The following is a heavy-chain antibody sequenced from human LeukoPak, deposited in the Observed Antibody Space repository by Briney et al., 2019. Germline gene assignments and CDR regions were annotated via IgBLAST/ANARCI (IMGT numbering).Heavy chain of an antibody. J-gene: IGHJ4*02. Sequence: SETLSLTCTVSGGSISSYYWSWIRQPPGKGLEWIGYIYYSGTTNYNPSLKSRVTISVDTSKNQFSLKLSSVTAADTAVYHCARGVYIAAAQYGYWGQGTLVTVSS. D-gene: IGHD6-13*01. CDR2: IYYSGTT. CDR3: ARGVYIAAAQYGY. V-gene: IGHV4-59*01. CDR1: GGSISSYY.